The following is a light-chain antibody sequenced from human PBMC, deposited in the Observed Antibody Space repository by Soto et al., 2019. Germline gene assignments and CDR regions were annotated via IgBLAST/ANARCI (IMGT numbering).Light chain of an antibody. CDR3: QQTSSAPFT. Sequence: DIQMTQSPSSLSASVGDRVTITSGASQSISSYLNWYQQKPGKAPKLLIYAASSLQSGVPSRFSGSGSGTEFTLTIGSLQPEDFATYYCQQTSSAPFTFGPGTKVDIK. V-gene: IGKV1-39*01. CDR1: QSISSY. CDR2: AAS. J-gene: IGKJ3*01.